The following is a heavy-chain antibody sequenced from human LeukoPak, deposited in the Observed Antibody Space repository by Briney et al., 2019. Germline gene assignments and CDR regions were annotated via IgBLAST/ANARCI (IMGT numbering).Heavy chain of an antibody. CDR3: ARARGSYYTYYYSMDV. V-gene: IGHV3-21*04. D-gene: IGHD3-10*01. J-gene: IGHJ6*02. CDR2: ISSSSSYI. Sequence: GGSLRLSCAASGFTFSSYSMNWVRQAPGKGLEWVSSISSSSSYIYYADSVKGRFTISRDNAKNSLYLQMNSLRAEDTAVYYCARARGSYYTYYYSMDVWGQGTTVTVSS. CDR1: GFTFSSYS.